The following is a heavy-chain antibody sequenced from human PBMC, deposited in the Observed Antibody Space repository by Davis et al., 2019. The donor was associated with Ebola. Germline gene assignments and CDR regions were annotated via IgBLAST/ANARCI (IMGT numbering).Heavy chain of an antibody. Sequence: GESLKISCAASGFTLSSYGMHWVRQAPGKGLEWVAGISNNGGNKYYADSVKGRFTISRDTSKNALYLQMNSLRGEDTAVYYCAKTLGREVMVYASYFDYWGQGTLVTVSS. J-gene: IGHJ4*02. D-gene: IGHD2-8*01. CDR1: GFTLSSYG. V-gene: IGHV3-30*18. CDR2: ISNNGGNK. CDR3: AKTLGREVMVYASYFDY.